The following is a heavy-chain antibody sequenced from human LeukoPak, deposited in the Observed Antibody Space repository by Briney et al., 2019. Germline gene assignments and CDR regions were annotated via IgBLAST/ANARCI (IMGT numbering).Heavy chain of an antibody. CDR3: ARSGVGATPIDY. D-gene: IGHD1-26*01. CDR1: GFPFSNYG. J-gene: IGHJ4*02. V-gene: IGHV3-30*04. CDR2: ISSDESK. Sequence: GGSLRLSCATSGFPFSNYGVHWVRQTPGKGLEWVAVISSDESKFYADSVKGRFTISRDISKNTLSLQMNSLRPDDTAVYYCARSGVGATPIDYWGQGTLVTVSS.